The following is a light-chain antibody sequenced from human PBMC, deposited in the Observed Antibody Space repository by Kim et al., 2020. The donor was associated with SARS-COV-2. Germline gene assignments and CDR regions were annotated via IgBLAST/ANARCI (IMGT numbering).Light chain of an antibody. CDR3: QSRDSGGNVL. V-gene: IGLV3-19*01. CDR2: GRN. Sequence: SSELTQDPAVSVALGQTVRITCQGDSLRSYYATWYQQRPRQAPVLVIYGRNNRPSGIPERFSGSSSGNTASLTNSGAQAEDEADFYCQSRDSGGNVLFGGGTQLTVL. J-gene: IGLJ2*01. CDR1: SLRSYY.